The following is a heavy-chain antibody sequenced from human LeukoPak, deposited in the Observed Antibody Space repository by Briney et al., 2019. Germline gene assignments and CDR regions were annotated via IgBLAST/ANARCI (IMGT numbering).Heavy chain of an antibody. CDR3: TTESGSYDSAGYIRS. Sequence: GGSLRLSCAATGFTFSDAWMSWVRQATGRGLEWVGRIKSKADGGARDHAAPVKGRFTISRDDSKNTLYLQMNSLKTEDTAVYDCTTESGSYDSAGYIRSWGQGTVVTVSS. CDR2: IKSKADGGAR. D-gene: IGHD3-22*01. V-gene: IGHV3-15*01. CDR1: GFTFSDAW. J-gene: IGHJ5*02.